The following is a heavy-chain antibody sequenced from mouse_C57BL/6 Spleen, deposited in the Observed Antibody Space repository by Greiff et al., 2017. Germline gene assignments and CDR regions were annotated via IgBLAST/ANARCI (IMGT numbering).Heavy chain of an antibody. Sequence: EVKLMESGPGLVKPSQSLSLTCSVTGYSITSGYYWNWIRQFPGNKLEWMGYISYDGSNNYNPSHKNRISITRDTSKNQFFLKLNFVTTEDTATYYCARDLPYYYGSSYDYAMDYWGQGTSVTVSS. CDR1: GYSITSGYY. CDR3: ARDLPYYYGSSYDYAMDY. J-gene: IGHJ4*01. V-gene: IGHV3-6*01. D-gene: IGHD1-1*01. CDR2: ISYDGSN.